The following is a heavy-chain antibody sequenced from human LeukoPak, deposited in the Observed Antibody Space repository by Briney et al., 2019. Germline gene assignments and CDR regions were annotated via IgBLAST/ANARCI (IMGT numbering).Heavy chain of an antibody. D-gene: IGHD3-10*01. V-gene: IGHV1-8*01. J-gene: IGHJ4*02. CDR2: MNPNSGNT. CDR3: ASFLYGSGSYQEAN. Sequence: ASVKVSCKASGYTFTSYDINWVRQATGQGLEWMGWMNPNSGNTGYAQKFQGRVTMTRNTSISTAYMELSRLRSDDTAVYYCASFLYGSGSYQEANWGQGTLVTVSS. CDR1: GYTFTSYD.